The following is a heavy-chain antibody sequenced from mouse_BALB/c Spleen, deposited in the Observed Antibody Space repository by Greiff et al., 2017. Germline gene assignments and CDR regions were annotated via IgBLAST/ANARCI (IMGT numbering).Heavy chain of an antibody. CDR2: IWAGGST. Sequence: VMLVESGPGLVAPSQSLSITCTVSGFSLTSYGVHWVRQPPGKGLEWLGVIWAGGSTNYNSALMSRLSISKDNSKSQVFLKMNSLQTDDTAMYYCARAYYRYEDYFDYWGQGTTLTVSS. CDR1: GFSLTSYG. J-gene: IGHJ2*01. CDR3: ARAYYRYEDYFDY. D-gene: IGHD2-14*01. V-gene: IGHV2-9*02.